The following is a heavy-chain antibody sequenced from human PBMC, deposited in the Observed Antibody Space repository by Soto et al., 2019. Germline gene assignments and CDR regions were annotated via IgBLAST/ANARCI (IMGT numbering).Heavy chain of an antibody. CDR3: ARDELGDSGYDL. Sequence: EVQLVESGGGLVQPGGSLRLSCAASGFTFSSYDMHWVRQATGKGLEWVSAIGTAGDTYYPGSVKGRFTISRENAKNSLYLQMNSLTAGDTAVYYCARDELGDSGYDLWGQGTLVTVSS. V-gene: IGHV3-13*04. J-gene: IGHJ4*02. D-gene: IGHD5-12*01. CDR1: GFTFSSYD. CDR2: IGTAGDT.